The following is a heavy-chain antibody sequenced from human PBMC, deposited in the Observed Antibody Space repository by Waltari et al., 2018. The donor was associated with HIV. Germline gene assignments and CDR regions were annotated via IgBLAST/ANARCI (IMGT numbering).Heavy chain of an antibody. CDR1: ILPFAISY. Sequence: VQLVESGGGAVQPGGSVRLSWVASILPFAISYLNWVRQAPGKDLEWISYISGSGSTIDYSDSVKGRFTISRDNAKNSLYLRMNYLTAEDTAIYYCARDGHHGVTKRGNAFDLWGQGTMVTVSP. V-gene: IGHV3-48*03. J-gene: IGHJ3*01. CDR3: ARDGHHGVTKRGNAFDL. CDR2: ISGSGSTI. D-gene: IGHD2-21*02.